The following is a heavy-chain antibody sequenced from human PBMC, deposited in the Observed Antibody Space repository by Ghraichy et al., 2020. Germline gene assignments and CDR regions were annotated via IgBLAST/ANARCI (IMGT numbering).Heavy chain of an antibody. CDR2: IYYSGST. J-gene: IGHJ1*01. CDR3: ARLLYGDSYIGF. V-gene: IGHV4-39*01. Sequence: SETLSLTCTVSGGSISSSGYFWGWIRQPPGKGLEWIGNIYYSGSTYNNPSLKSRVTISVDTSKNQFSLKLSSVTAADTAVYYCARLLYGDSYIGFWGQGTLVTVSS. CDR1: GGSISSSGYF. D-gene: IGHD4-17*01.